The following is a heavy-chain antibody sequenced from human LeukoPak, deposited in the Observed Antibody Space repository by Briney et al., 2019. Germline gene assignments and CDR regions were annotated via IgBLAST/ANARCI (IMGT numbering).Heavy chain of an antibody. V-gene: IGHV1-69*04. CDR3: ARALQCGGDCYSFDP. Sequence: SVKVSCKASGGTFSSYAISWVRQAPGQGLEWMGRIIPILGIANYAQKFQGRVTITADKSTSTAYMELSSLRSEDTAVSYCARALQCGGDCYSFDPWGQGTLVTVSS. J-gene: IGHJ5*02. D-gene: IGHD2-21*02. CDR1: GGTFSSYA. CDR2: IIPILGIA.